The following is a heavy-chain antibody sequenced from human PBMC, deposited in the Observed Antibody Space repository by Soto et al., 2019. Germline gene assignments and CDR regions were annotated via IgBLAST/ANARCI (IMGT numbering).Heavy chain of an antibody. Sequence: SETLSLTCIVSGGSINSGFFYWGWIRQAPGKGLEYIGSQYYSGSTYYTPSLKSRVNIFIDTSKNQFSLKLSSVTAADTAVYFCARWDDFAGNDYFDYWGQGLLVTVSS. D-gene: IGHD1-1*01. CDR2: QYYSGST. V-gene: IGHV4-39*01. CDR1: GGSINSGFFY. J-gene: IGHJ4*02. CDR3: ARWDDFAGNDYFDY.